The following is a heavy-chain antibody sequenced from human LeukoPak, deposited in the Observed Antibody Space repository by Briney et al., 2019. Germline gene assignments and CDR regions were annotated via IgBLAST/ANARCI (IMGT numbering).Heavy chain of an antibody. CDR2: ISGSGGST. D-gene: IGHD3-10*01. J-gene: IGHJ6*03. CDR3: ARLSAYYYGSYFYYYMDV. V-gene: IGHV3-48*03. CDR1: GFTFSSYE. Sequence: GGSLRLSCAASGFTFSSYEMNWVRQAPGKGLEWVSSISGSGGSTYYADSMKGRFTISRDNAKNSLYVQMKNLRADDTALYYCARLSAYYYGSYFYYYMDVWGKGTTVTVSS.